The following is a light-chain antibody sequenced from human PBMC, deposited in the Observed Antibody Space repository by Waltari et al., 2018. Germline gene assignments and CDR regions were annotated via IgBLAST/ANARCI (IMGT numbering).Light chain of an antibody. CDR2: DAS. V-gene: IGKV3-11*01. J-gene: IGKJ1*01. CDR3: QQRSNWPWT. Sequence: EISLTQSPATLSLSPGARATLSCRASQRVSSYLAWYQQKPGQAPRLLIYDASNRATGIPARFSGSGSGTDFTLTISSLEPEDFAVYYCQQRSNWPWTFGQGTKVEIK. CDR1: QRVSSY.